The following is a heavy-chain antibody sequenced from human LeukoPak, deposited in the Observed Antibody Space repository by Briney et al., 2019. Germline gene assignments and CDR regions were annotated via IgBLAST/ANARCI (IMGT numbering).Heavy chain of an antibody. D-gene: IGHD6-13*01. Sequence: GGPLRLSCAASGLNFNSYLMHWVRQAQGKGLEWGALISYDGTNKYYVDSVRGRFTISRDTSKSTLYLQMNSLRPKDTAVYYCAREVWGRAAARGFDYWGQGTLVTVSS. CDR1: GLNFNSYL. CDR2: ISYDGTNK. V-gene: IGHV3-30*04. CDR3: AREVWGRAAARGFDY. J-gene: IGHJ4*02.